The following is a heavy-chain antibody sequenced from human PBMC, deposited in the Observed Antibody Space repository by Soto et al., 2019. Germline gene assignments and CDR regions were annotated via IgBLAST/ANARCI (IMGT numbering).Heavy chain of an antibody. CDR1: GYTFTSYG. D-gene: IGHD6-19*01. J-gene: IGHJ6*02. CDR3: ARDRYKQWLVPTTYYYYGMDV. CDR2: INPSGGST. V-gene: IGHV1-46*03. Sequence: GASVKVSCKASGYTFTSYGISWVRQAPGQGLEWMGIINPSGGSTSYAQKFQGRVTMTRDTSTSTVYMELSSLRSEDTAVYYCARDRYKQWLVPTTYYYYGMDVWGQGTTVTVSS.